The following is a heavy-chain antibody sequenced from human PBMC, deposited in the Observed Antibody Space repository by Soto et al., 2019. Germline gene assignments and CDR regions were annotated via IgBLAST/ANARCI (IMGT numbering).Heavy chain of an antibody. V-gene: IGHV2-5*01. D-gene: IGHD3-10*01. J-gene: IGHJ6*02. CDR2: IYWNDNK. CDR1: GLSLSTSGVG. CDR3: VHSGPFGSGTYGMYYYYGMDV. Sequence: QITLKESGPTLVKPTQTLTLTCTLSGLSLSTSGVGVGWIRQPPGKALEWLALIYWNDNKRYSPSLKSRLTITKDTSKNQVVLTMTNMDPLDTATYYCVHSGPFGSGTYGMYYYYGMDVWGQGTTGTVSS.